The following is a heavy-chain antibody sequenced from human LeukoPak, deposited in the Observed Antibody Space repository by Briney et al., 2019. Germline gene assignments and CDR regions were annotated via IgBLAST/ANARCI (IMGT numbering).Heavy chain of an antibody. CDR1: GGSFSGYY. D-gene: IGHD3-10*01. CDR2: INLSGST. V-gene: IGHV4-34*01. J-gene: IGHJ5*02. CDR3: ARGGSNYYGSGSYRRNWFDP. Sequence: SETLSLTCAVYGGSFSGYYWSWIRQPPGKGLEWIGEINLSGSTNYNPSLKSRVTISVDTSKNQFSLKLSSVTAADTAVYYCARGGSNYYGSGSYRRNWFDPWGQGTLVTVSS.